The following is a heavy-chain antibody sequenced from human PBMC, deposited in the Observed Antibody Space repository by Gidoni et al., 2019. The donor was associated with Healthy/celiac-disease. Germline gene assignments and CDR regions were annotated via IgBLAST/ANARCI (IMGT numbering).Heavy chain of an antibody. J-gene: IGHJ5*02. CDR3: AKDRRLGELFP. CDR1: RFTFSSYA. D-gene: IGHD3-16*01. CDR2: MSGSGGST. Sequence: EVQLLESGGGLVQPGGSLRLSCAASRFTFSSYAMRWVRQAPGKGLEWVSAMSGSGGSTYYADSVKGRFTISRDNSKNTLYLQMNSLRAEDTAVYYCAKDRRLGELFPWGQGTLVTVSS. V-gene: IGHV3-23*01.